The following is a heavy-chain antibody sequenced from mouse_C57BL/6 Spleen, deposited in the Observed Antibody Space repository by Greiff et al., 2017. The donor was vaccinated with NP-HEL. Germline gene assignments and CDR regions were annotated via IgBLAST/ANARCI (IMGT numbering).Heavy chain of an antibody. CDR2: IWRGGST. Sequence: VQLQQSGPGLVQPSQSLSITCTVSGFSLTSYGVHWVRQSPGKGLEWLGVIWRGGSTDYNAAFMSRLNITKDNSKSQVFFKMNSLQADDTAIYYCAKLSSNAMDYWGQGTSVTVSS. J-gene: IGHJ4*01. V-gene: IGHV2-5*01. CDR1: GFSLTSYG. CDR3: AKLSSNAMDY.